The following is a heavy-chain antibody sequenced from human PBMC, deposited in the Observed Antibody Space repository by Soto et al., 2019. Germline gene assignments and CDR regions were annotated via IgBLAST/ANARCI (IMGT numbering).Heavy chain of an antibody. Sequence: PSDILSLTRPFSCCSSGSYDGILLRQPAGKGLEWIGRIYTSGSTNYNPSLKSRVTMSVDTSKNQFSLKLSSVTAADTAVYYCARGGGGEIVDYWGQGTLVTVSS. V-gene: IGHV4-4*07. CDR1: CCSSGSYD. CDR2: IYTSGST. CDR3: ARGGGGEIVDY. J-gene: IGHJ4*02. D-gene: IGHD2-21*01.